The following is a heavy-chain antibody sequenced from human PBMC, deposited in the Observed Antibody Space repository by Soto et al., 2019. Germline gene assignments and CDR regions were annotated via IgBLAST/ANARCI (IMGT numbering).Heavy chain of an antibody. J-gene: IGHJ4*02. V-gene: IGHV3-49*03. CDR3: ARRQYFDY. CDR1: GFTFSDYF. CDR2: IRSKPYGGAT. Sequence: PGGSLRLSCAASGFTFSDYFMSWFRQAPGKGLEWLGFIRSKPYGGATEYAASVKGRFTFSRDDSKSIAYLQMNSLTNEDTAVYFCARRQYFDYWGQGTLVTVSS.